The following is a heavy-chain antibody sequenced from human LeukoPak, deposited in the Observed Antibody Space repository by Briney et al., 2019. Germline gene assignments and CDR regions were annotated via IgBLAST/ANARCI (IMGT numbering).Heavy chain of an antibody. J-gene: IGHJ4*02. CDR3: ASIRIFGVVRYFDY. CDR1: GFTFSSYW. CDR2: IKQDGSEK. Sequence: PGGSLRLSCAASGFTFSSYWMSWVRQAPGKGLEWVANIKQDGSEKYYVDSVKGRFTISRDNAKNSLYLQMNSLRAEDTAVYYCASIRIFGVVRYFDYWGQGTLVTVSS. V-gene: IGHV3-7*01. D-gene: IGHD3-3*01.